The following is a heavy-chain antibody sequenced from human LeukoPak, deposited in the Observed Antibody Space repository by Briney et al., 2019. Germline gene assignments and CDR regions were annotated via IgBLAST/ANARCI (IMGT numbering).Heavy chain of an antibody. CDR1: GFTFSSYS. CDR3: ARGIGTGRQPFDY. D-gene: IGHD1-1*01. V-gene: IGHV3-48*01. Sequence: GGSLRLSCAASGFTFSSYSMNWVRQAPGKGLEWVSYISSVSSTIYYADSVKGRFTISRDNAKNSLYLQMNSLRAEDTAVYYCARGIGTGRQPFDYWGQGTLVPVSS. CDR2: ISSVSSTI. J-gene: IGHJ4*02.